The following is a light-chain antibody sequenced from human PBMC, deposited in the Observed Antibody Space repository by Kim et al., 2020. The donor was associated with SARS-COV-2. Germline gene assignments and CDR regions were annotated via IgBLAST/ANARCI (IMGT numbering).Light chain of an antibody. CDR2: EVS. CDR3: VSFTSLDALV. Sequence: QSALTQPASVSGSPGQSITVSCTGSSSDIGSYTFVSWYQQHPGKAPQLMIFEVSNRPSGVSNRFSASKSGNTASLTISGLQADDEADYYCVSFTSLDALVIGAGTKVTVL. CDR1: SSDIGSYTF. J-gene: IGLJ1*01. V-gene: IGLV2-14*01.